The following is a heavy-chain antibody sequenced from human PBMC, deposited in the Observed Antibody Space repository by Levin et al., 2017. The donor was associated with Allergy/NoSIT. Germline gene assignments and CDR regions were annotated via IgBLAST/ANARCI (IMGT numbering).Heavy chain of an antibody. V-gene: IGHV3-48*01. J-gene: IGHJ4*02. CDR3: ARGMIVVGGRFDY. Sequence: AGGSLRLSCAASGFTFSDYNMNWVRQAPGKGLEWVSYISSSSSTIYYADSVKGRFTISRDNAKNSLYLQMNSLRAEDTAVYYCARGMIVVGGRFDYWGQGTLVTVSS. CDR1: GFTFSDYN. D-gene: IGHD3-22*01. CDR2: ISSSSSTI.